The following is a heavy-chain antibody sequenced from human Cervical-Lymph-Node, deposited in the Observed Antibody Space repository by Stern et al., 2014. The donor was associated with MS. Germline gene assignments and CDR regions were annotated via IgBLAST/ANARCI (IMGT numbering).Heavy chain of an antibody. CDR3: ARDRGYSYGFYYGMDV. CDR2: IIPIFGTA. D-gene: IGHD5-18*01. CDR1: GGTFSSYA. J-gene: IGHJ6*02. Sequence: QVQLVQSGAEVKKPGSSVKVSCKASGGTFSSYAISWVRQAPGQGLEWMGGIIPIFGTANYAQKFTGRVTITADKSTRTDYMALSRLRSEDTAVYYCARDRGYSYGFYYGMDVWVQGTTVTVSS. V-gene: IGHV1-69*06.